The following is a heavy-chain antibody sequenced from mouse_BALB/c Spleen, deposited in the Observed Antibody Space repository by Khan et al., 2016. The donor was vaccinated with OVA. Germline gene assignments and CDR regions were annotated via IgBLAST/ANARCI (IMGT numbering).Heavy chain of an antibody. J-gene: IGHJ1*01. D-gene: IGHD2-1*01. V-gene: IGHV5-17*02. CDR2: ISSGSSTI. CDR1: RFTFSSFG. Sequence: EVELVESGGGLVQPGGSRKLSCAASRFTFSSFGMHWVRQAPKKGLEWVAYISSGSSTIYYVDTVKGRFTISRDNPKNTLFLQMTSLRSKDTAMYYCARSGGNFHWYFDVWGAGTSVTVSS. CDR3: ARSGGNFHWYFDV.